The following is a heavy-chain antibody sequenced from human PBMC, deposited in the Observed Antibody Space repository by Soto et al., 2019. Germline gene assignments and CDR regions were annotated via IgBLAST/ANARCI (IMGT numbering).Heavy chain of an antibody. CDR1: GYTFTSYA. D-gene: IGHD2-15*01. CDR3: ARGAKCSGLALDI. Sequence: SVKVSCKASGYTFTSYAMHWVRQAPGQRLEWMGWINAGNGNTKYSQKFQGRVTITRDTSASTAYMELSSLRSEDTAVYYCARGAKCSGLALDISGQGTMGTVSS. V-gene: IGHV1-3*01. J-gene: IGHJ3*02. CDR2: INAGNGNT.